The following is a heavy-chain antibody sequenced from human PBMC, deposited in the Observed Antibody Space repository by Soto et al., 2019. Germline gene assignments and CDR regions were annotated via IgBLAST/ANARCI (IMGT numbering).Heavy chain of an antibody. D-gene: IGHD3-10*01. CDR2: ISWNSGSI. J-gene: IGHJ6*02. CDR3: AKASYGSGSRYYYYGMDV. Sequence: EVQLVASGGGLVQPGRSLRLSCAASGFTFDDYAMHWVRQAPGKGLEWVSGISWNSGSIGYADSVKGRFTISRDNAKNSLYLQMNSLRAEDTALYYCAKASYGSGSRYYYYGMDVWGQGTTVTVSS. V-gene: IGHV3-9*01. CDR1: GFTFDDYA.